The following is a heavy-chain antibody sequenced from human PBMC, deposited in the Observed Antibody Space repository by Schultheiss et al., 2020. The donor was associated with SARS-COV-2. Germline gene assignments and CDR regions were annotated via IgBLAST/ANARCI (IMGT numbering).Heavy chain of an antibody. Sequence: SETLSLTCAVYGGSFSGYYWSWIRQPPGKGLEWIGEINHSGSTNYNPSLKSRVTMSVDTSKNQFSLKLSSVTPADTAVYYCAREDGRAWGQGTLVTVSS. CDR3: AREDGRA. CDR2: INHSGST. D-gene: IGHD5-24*01. J-gene: IGHJ5*02. V-gene: IGHV4-34*01. CDR1: GGSFSGYY.